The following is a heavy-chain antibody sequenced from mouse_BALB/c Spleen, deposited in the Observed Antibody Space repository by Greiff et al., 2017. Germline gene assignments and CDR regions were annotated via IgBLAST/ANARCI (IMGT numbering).Heavy chain of an antibody. D-gene: IGHD2-14*01. Sequence: VQLQQSGTVLARPGASVKMSCKASGYTFTSYWMHWVKQRPGQGLEWIGAIYPGNSDTSYNQKFKGKAKLTAVTSTSTAYMELSSLTNEDSAVYYCTRDRYDGWFAFWGQGTLVTVSA. CDR2: IYPGNSDT. V-gene: IGHV1-5*01. CDR1: GYTFTSYW. CDR3: TRDRYDGWFAF. J-gene: IGHJ3*01.